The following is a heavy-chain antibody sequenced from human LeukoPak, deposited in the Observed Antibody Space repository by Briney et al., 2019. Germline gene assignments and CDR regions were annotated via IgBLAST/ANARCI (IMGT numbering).Heavy chain of an antibody. Sequence: GGSLRLSCAASGFTLSSYAMSWVRQAPGKGLEWVSGISRSGDSTHYADSVKGRFTISRDNSKNTLYLQMNSLRAEDTAVYYCAKRTDIVVVPAAKGPSDYWGQGTLVTVSS. J-gene: IGHJ4*02. V-gene: IGHV3-23*01. CDR3: AKRTDIVVVPAAKGPSDY. D-gene: IGHD2-2*01. CDR1: GFTLSSYA. CDR2: ISRSGDST.